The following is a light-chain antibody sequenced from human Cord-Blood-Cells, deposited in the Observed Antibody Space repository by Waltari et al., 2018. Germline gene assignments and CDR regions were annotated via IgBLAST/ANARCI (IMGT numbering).Light chain of an antibody. CDR2: GAS. CDR3: QQYNNWPHT. Sequence: EIVMTQSPATLSVSPEERATLSCRASQSVSSNLAWYQQKPGQAPRLLIYGASTRATGIPARFSGSGSGTEFTLTISSLQSEDFAVYYCQQYNNWPHTFGQGTKLEIK. CDR1: QSVSSN. J-gene: IGKJ2*01. V-gene: IGKV3-15*01.